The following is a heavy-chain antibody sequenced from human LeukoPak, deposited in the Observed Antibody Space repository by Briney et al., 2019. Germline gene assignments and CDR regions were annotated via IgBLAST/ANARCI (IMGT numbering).Heavy chain of an antibody. CDR3: ARGTPGLTGYYDSSGYHFDY. V-gene: IGHV4-34*01. Sequence: SETLSLTCAVYGGSFSGYYWSWIRQPPGKGLEWIGEINHSGSTNYNPSLKSRVTISVDTSKNQFSLKLSSVTAADTAVYYCARGTPGLTGYYDSSGYHFDYWGQGTLVTVSS. CDR2: INHSGST. CDR1: GGSFSGYY. D-gene: IGHD3-22*01. J-gene: IGHJ4*02.